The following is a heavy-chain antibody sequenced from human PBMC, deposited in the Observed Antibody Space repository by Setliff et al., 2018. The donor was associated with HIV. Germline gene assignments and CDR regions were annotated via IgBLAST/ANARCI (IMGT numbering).Heavy chain of an antibody. CDR1: GYSISSGYY. J-gene: IGHJ5*02. Sequence: SETLSLTCTVSGYSISSGYYWGWIRQPPGEGLEWIGSVYHSGSTYYNPSLKIRVTISVDTSKNQFSLKLSSVTAADTAVYYCASEERIAAAGAWGQGTLVTVSS. D-gene: IGHD6-13*01. V-gene: IGHV4-38-2*02. CDR2: VYHSGST. CDR3: ASEERIAAAGA.